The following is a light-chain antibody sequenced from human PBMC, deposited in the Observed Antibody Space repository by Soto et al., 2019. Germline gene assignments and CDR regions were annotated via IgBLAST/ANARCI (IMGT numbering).Light chain of an antibody. Sequence: EIVLTQSPGTLSLSVGERATITCRASQSVSSYLAWYQQKPGQAPRLLIYGASTWATGIPARFSGSGSGTEFTLTLSCLQSEDFATYYWQHYYSYPWAFGQGTKVDIK. CDR3: QHYYSYPWA. J-gene: IGKJ1*01. CDR1: QSVSSY. V-gene: IGKV3-15*01. CDR2: GAS.